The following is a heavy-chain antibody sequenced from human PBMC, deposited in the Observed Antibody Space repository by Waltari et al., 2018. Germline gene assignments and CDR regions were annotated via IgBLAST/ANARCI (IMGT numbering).Heavy chain of an antibody. CDR3: ASYALDY. J-gene: IGHJ4*02. CDR2: IVPIFVTT. CDR1: GGSLNMYG. V-gene: IGHV1-69*13. D-gene: IGHD3-16*01. Sequence: QVQLVQSGAEVKTPGSSVRVSCKASGGSLNMYGVSWVRQAPGQGLEWMGGIVPIFVTTKYAEKFQGRVTITADATTDTTYMEVGSLRGEDTAIYHCASYALDYWGQGTLVTVSS.